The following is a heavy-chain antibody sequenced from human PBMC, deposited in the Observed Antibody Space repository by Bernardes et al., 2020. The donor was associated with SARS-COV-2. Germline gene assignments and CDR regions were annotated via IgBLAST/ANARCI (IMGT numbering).Heavy chain of an antibody. Sequence: ETLSLTCSVSGGSMSGSYWNWFRQPPGKGLEWIGYINFSGSTNYNPSLKSRLTMSIDTSKRQFSLRLRSVTAADTAVYYCARANNYNYVYPVDWGQGALVTVSS. CDR2: INFSGST. CDR3: ARANNYNYVYPVD. D-gene: IGHD3-16*01. CDR1: GGSMSGSY. J-gene: IGHJ4*02. V-gene: IGHV4-59*01.